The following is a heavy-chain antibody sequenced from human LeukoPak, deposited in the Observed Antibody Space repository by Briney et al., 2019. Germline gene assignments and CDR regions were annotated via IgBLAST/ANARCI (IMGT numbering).Heavy chain of an antibody. CDR3: ARAGWIITSGIDY. V-gene: IGHV4-38-2*01. D-gene: IGHD1-20*01. CDR2: IYHIGST. CDR1: GYSISSGYY. J-gene: IGHJ4*02. Sequence: PSETLSLTCGVSGYSISSGYYWAWIRQPPGKGLEWIGTIYHIGSTYYNPSLESRVTISVDTSKNEIYLNLNSVTAADTAVYYCARAGWIITSGIDYWGQGALVTVSS.